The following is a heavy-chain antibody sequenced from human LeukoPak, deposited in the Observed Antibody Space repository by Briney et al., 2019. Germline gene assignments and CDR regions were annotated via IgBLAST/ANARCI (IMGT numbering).Heavy chain of an antibody. J-gene: IGHJ4*02. Sequence: WASVKVSCKASGYTFTGYYMHWVRQAPGQGLEWMGWINPNSGGTNYEQKFQGWVTMTRDTSISTAYMELSRLRSDDTAVYYCARGVAVAARYYFDYWGQGTLVTVSS. CDR3: ARGVAVAARYYFDY. D-gene: IGHD6-19*01. CDR2: INPNSGGT. CDR1: GYTFTGYY. V-gene: IGHV1-2*04.